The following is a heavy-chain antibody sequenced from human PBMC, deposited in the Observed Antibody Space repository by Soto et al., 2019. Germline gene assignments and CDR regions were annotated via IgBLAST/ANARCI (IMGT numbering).Heavy chain of an antibody. V-gene: IGHV4-39*01. J-gene: IGHJ5*02. D-gene: IGHD3-3*01. CDR1: GGSISSSSYY. CDR3: ARSTIFGGWTFP. CDR2: IYYSGST. Sequence: ETLSLTCTVSGGSISSSSYYWGWIRQPPGKGLEWIGSIYYSGSTYYNPSLKSRVTISVDTSKNQFSLKLSSVTAADTAVYYCARSTIFGGWTFPWGQGTLVTVSS.